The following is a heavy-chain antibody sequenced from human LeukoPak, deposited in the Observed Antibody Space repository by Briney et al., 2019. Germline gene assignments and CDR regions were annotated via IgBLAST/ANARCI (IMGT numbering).Heavy chain of an antibody. J-gene: IGHJ5*02. CDR2: ISSSSSYI. Sequence: GGSLRLSCAAPGFTFSSYSMNWVRQAPGKGLEWVSSISSSSSYIYYADSVKGRFTISRDNAKNSLYLQMNSLRAEDTAVYYCARGWRYCSGGSCHNWFDPWGQGTLVTVSS. CDR3: ARGWRYCSGGSCHNWFDP. CDR1: GFTFSSYS. V-gene: IGHV3-21*01. D-gene: IGHD2-15*01.